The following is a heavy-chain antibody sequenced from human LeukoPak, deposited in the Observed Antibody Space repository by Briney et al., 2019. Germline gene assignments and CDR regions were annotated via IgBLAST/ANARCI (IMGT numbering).Heavy chain of an antibody. V-gene: IGHV3-21*01. Sequence: GGSLRLSCAASGFTFSSYSMNWVRQAPGKGLEWVSSISSSSSYIYYADSVKGRFTISRDNAKNSLYLQMNSLRAEDTAVYYCARDLPNYYDSSGYDAEGYFDYWGQGTLVTVSS. CDR3: ARDLPNYYDSSGYDAEGYFDY. D-gene: IGHD3-22*01. J-gene: IGHJ4*02. CDR1: GFTFSSYS. CDR2: ISSSSSYI.